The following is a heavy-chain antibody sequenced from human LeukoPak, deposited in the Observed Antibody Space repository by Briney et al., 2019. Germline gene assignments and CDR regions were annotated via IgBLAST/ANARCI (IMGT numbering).Heavy chain of an antibody. CDR3: ARVSYSYWYFDL. CDR1: GGSISSYY. V-gene: IGHV4-4*07. J-gene: IGHJ2*01. CDR2: IYTSGST. Sequence: TSETLSLTCTVSGGSISSYYWGWIRPPAGKGREWLGRIYTSGSTNYNPSLTSRVTMSVDTSKNQFSLKLSSVTAADTAVYYCARVSYSYWYFDLWGRGTLVTVSS. D-gene: IGHD1-26*01.